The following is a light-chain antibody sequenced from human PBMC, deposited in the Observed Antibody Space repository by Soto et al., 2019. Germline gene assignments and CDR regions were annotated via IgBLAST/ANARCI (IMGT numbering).Light chain of an antibody. CDR1: QSVSSN. CDR3: QQYGSSSS. V-gene: IGKV3-20*01. CDR2: GAS. Sequence: MVLTQSTGSLFVAAGERATLSSRASQSVSSNLAWYQQKPGQAPRLLIYGASSRATGIPDRFSGSGSGTDFTLTISRLEPEDFAVYYCQQYGSSSSFGGGTKVDIK. J-gene: IGKJ4*01.